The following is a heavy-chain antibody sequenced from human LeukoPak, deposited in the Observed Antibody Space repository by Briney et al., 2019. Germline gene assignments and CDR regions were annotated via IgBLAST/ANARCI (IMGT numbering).Heavy chain of an antibody. D-gene: IGHD1-26*01. CDR1: GFTFDDHG. CDR3: ARDIGSYGAVDL. Sequence: GGSLRLSCAASGFTFDDHGMNWVRQAPGKGLEWVSYISSSTSTIYYADSVKGRFTISRDNAKNSLYLQMNSLRAEDTAVYYCARDIGSYGAVDLWGQGAMVTVSS. J-gene: IGHJ3*01. V-gene: IGHV3-48*01. CDR2: ISSSTSTI.